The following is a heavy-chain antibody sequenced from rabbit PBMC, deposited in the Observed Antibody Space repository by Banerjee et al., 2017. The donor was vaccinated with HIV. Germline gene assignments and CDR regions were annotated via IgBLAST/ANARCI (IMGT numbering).Heavy chain of an antibody. J-gene: IGHJ6*01. CDR1: GFSFSSSYY. V-gene: IGHV1S40*01. D-gene: IGHD6-1*01. CDR3: ARFYVVAGDGYAL. Sequence: QSLEESGGDLVKPGASLTLTCTASGFSFSSSYYMCWVRQAPGKGLEWTACIYPGNNNSSYPSWAKGRFTISKTSSTTVTLQMTSLTAADTATYFCARFYVVAGDGYALWGPGTLVT. CDR2: IYPGNNNS.